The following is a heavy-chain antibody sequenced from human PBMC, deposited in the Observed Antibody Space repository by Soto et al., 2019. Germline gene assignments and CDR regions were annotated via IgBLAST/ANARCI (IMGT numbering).Heavy chain of an antibody. V-gene: IGHV3-30*03. D-gene: IGHD3-3*01. CDR2: ISYDGSNK. CDR1: GFTFSSYG. J-gene: IGHJ6*02. Sequence: GGSLRLSCAASGFTFSSYGMHWVRQAPGKGLEWVAVISYDGSNKYYADSVKGRFTISRDNSKNTPYLQMNSLRAEDTAVYYCAGHPARNYDFWSGYYSTPQNYYYYGMDVWGQGTTVTVSS. CDR3: AGHPARNYDFWSGYYSTPQNYYYYGMDV.